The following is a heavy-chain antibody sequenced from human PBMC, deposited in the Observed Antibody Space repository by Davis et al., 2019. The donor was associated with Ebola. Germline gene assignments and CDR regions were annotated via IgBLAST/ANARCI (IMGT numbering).Heavy chain of an antibody. CDR2: IYYSGST. Sequence: MPSETLSLTCSVSGGSISGYYWSWIRQPPGKGLEWIGSIYYSGSTYYNPSLKSRVTISVDTSKNQFSLKLSSVTAADTAMYYCVKDDVTAGRFNYWGQGSLVTVSS. D-gene: IGHD1-20*01. CDR1: GGSISGYY. CDR3: VKDDVTAGRFNY. J-gene: IGHJ4*02. V-gene: IGHV4-59*05.